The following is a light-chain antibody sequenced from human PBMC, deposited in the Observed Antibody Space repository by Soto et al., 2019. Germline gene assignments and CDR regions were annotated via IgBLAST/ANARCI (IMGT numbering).Light chain of an antibody. J-gene: IGKJ1*01. V-gene: IGKV1-6*01. CDR1: QPIRSS. Sequence: ANQMTQSPSSLSASLGDTVTINCRASQPIRSSLVWYQQKSGKAPNLLISDASSLHSGVPSRFSGSGFGTHFNITISGLQSEDFGTYYCLQDATYPWTFGQGTRVDVK. CDR3: LQDATYPWT. CDR2: DAS.